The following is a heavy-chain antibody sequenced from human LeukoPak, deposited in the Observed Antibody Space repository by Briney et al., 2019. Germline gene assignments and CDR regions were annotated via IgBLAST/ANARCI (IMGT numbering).Heavy chain of an antibody. V-gene: IGHV3-30*18. CDR3: AKDRDWYYFDY. Sequence: GGSLRLSCAAPGFTFSSYGMHWVRQAPGKGLERVAVISYDGSNKYYADSVKGRFTISRDNSKNTLYLQMNSLRAEDTAVYYCAKDRDWYYFDYWGQGTLVTVSS. CDR2: ISYDGSNK. D-gene: IGHD5-24*01. J-gene: IGHJ4*02. CDR1: GFTFSSYG.